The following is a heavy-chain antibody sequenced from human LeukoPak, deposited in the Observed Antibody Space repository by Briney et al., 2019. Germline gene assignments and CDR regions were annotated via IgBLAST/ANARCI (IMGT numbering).Heavy chain of an antibody. CDR2: MNPNSGNT. D-gene: IGHD4-23*01. J-gene: IGHJ3*02. CDR1: GYTFTSYD. CDR3: ARGGYGGNFDAFDI. V-gene: IGHV1-8*03. Sequence: ASVKVSCKASGYTFTSYDINWVRQATGQGLEWMGWMNPNSGNTGYAQKFQGRVTITRNTSISTAYMELSSLRSEDTAVYYYARGGYGGNFDAFDIWGQGTMVTVSS.